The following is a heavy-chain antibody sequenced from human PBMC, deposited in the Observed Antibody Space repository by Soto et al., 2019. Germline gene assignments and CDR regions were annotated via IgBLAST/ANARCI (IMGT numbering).Heavy chain of an antibody. CDR3: ARDFTPSDY. CDR1: GGTFSSYT. V-gene: IGHV1-69*04. J-gene: IGHJ4*02. Sequence: SVKVSCKASGGTFSSYTISWVRQAPGQGLEWMGRIIPILGIANYAQKFKGRVTITADKSTSTAYMELSSLRSDDTAVYYCARDFTPSDYWGQGTLVTVSS. CDR2: IIPILGIA.